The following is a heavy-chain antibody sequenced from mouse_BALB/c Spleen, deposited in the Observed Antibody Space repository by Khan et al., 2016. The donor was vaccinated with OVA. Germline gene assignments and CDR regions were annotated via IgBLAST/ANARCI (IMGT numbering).Heavy chain of an antibody. Sequence: VQLQQSGAELVKSGATVKLSCTAPGLNIKDTYLHWLKQWPEQGLEWIGRIDTPNCNTKEAPTCLGKATITAETSSHAAYLQRSSRTSEDTAVDYCARRARKWGQGTTLTVSS. CDR1: GLNIKDTY. CDR2: IDTPNCNT. J-gene: IGHJ2*01. V-gene: IGHV14-3*02. CDR3: ARRARK. D-gene: IGHD3-3*01.